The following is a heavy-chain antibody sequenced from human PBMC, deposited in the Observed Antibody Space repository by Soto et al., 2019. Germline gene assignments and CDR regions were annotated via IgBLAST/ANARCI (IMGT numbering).Heavy chain of an antibody. Sequence: TLSLTCTVSGASISSGGYYWSWIRQHPGKGLEWIGCMYYSGSTYYNPSLRSRVTISVDTSKNQFSLNLRSVTAADTAVFYCAVSMVTFGGIIAPFDYWGQGALVTVSS. D-gene: IGHD3-16*02. V-gene: IGHV4-31*03. J-gene: IGHJ4*02. CDR1: GASISSGGYY. CDR2: MYYSGST. CDR3: AVSMVTFGGIIAPFDY.